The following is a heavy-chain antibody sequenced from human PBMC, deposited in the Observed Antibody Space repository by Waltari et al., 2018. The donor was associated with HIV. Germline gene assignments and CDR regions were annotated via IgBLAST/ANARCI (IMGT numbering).Heavy chain of an antibody. CDR1: GFTFRSYG. CDR2: IGYDGTNK. CDR3: ARDEGSGSPSYYYYYGMDV. D-gene: IGHD3-10*01. V-gene: IGHV3-33*01. Sequence: QVQLVESGGGVVQPGRSLRLSCAASGFTFRSYGMHWVRQAPGKGLEWVAVIGYDGTNKYYADSVKGRFTISRDNSKNTLYLQMNSLRAEDTAVYYCARDEGSGSPSYYYYYGMDVWGQGTTVTVSS. J-gene: IGHJ6*02.